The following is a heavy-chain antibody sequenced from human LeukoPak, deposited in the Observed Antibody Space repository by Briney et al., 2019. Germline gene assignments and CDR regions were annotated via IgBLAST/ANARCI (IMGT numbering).Heavy chain of an antibody. D-gene: IGHD3-22*01. Sequence: SQTLSLTCTVSGGSICSGDYYWSWIRQPPGKGLEWIGYIYYSGSTYYNPSLKSRVTISVDTSKNQFSLKLSSVTAADTAVYYCAREYYYDSSGYYFDYWGQGTLVTVSS. V-gene: IGHV4-30-4*08. CDR2: IYYSGST. J-gene: IGHJ4*02. CDR3: AREYYYDSSGYYFDY. CDR1: GGSICSGDYY.